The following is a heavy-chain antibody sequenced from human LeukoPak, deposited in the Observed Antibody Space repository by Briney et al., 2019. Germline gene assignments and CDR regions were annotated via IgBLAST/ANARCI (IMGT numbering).Heavy chain of an antibody. CDR1: GGSISSYY. D-gene: IGHD3-22*01. Sequence: SETLSLTXTVSGGSISSYYWSWIGQPPGKGLEWIGYIYYSGSTNYNPSLKSRVTISVDTSKNQFSLKLSSVTAADTAVCYCASDYGYYGRYYFDYWGQGTLVTVSS. J-gene: IGHJ4*02. V-gene: IGHV4-59*01. CDR2: IYYSGST. CDR3: ASDYGYYGRYYFDY.